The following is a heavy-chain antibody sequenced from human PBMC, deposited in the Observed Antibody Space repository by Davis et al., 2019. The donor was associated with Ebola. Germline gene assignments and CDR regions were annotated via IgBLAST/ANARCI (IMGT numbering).Heavy chain of an antibody. CDR1: GYTFTIYA. V-gene: IGHV1-3*01. Sequence: AASVKVSCKASGYTFTIYAMHWMRQAPGQRLEWMGWINAGNGNTKYSQMFQGRLTITRDTSASLAYMELSSLRSEDTAVYYCARGSSSGAFDIWGQGTMVTVSS. D-gene: IGHD6-6*01. J-gene: IGHJ3*02. CDR2: INAGNGNT. CDR3: ARGSSSGAFDI.